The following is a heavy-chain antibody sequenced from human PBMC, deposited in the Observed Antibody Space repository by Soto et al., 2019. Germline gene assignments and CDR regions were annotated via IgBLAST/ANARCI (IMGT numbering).Heavy chain of an antibody. CDR3: GRCCNHRYAIDV. J-gene: IGHJ6*03. V-gene: IGHV1-18*01. CDR2: ISPYNGST. CDR1: GYSFTSYG. Sequence: SEKVSCKASGYSFTSYGIAWVRQVPGQGPEWMGWISPYNGSTDYAQNVKGRVVMTTDICTNSVYLELRSLRSDDTAIYYCGRCCNHRYAIDVWDEGTPVTV. D-gene: IGHD5-18*01.